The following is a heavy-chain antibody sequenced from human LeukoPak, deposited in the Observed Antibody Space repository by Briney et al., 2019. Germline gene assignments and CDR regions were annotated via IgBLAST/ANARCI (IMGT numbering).Heavy chain of an antibody. V-gene: IGHV1-24*01. Sequence: ASVKVSCKVSGYTLTELSMHWVRQAPGKGLEWMGGFDPEDGETICAQKFQGRVTMTEDTSTDTAYMELSSLRSEDTAVYYCATVGVGYDILTGYYGYWGQGTLVTVSS. CDR3: ATVGVGYDILTGYYGY. J-gene: IGHJ4*02. CDR2: FDPEDGET. CDR1: GYTLTELS. D-gene: IGHD3-9*01.